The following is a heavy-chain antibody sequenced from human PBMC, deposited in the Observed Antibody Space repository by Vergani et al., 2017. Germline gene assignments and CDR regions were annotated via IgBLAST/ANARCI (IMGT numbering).Heavy chain of an antibody. D-gene: IGHD3/OR15-3a*01. CDR1: GFSVSNSG. Sequence: EVRLLESGGGLVQPGGSLRLSRVASGFSVSNSGMHWVRQTSGKGLEWIGRIRDKAYNYATVYAVSVKGRFTISRDDSKKTAYLQMNGLTTEDTAVYYCFYDFWAGYDSGDVWGKGTTVTVSS. J-gene: IGHJ6*04. V-gene: IGHV3-73*01. CDR3: FYDFWAGYDSGDV. CDR2: IRDKAYNYAT.